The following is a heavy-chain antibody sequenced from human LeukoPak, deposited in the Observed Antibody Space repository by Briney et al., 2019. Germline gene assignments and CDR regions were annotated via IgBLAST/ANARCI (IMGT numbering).Heavy chain of an antibody. CDR3: ARINWNYDY. CDR2: IYYSGST. CDR1: GGSISSSSYY. V-gene: IGHV4-39*01. Sequence: PSETLSLTCTVSGGSISSSSYYWGWISQPPGKGLEWIGSIYYSGSTYYNPSLKSRVTISVDTSKNQFSLKLSSVTAADTAVYYCARINWNYDYWGQGTLVTVSS. J-gene: IGHJ4*02. D-gene: IGHD1-7*01.